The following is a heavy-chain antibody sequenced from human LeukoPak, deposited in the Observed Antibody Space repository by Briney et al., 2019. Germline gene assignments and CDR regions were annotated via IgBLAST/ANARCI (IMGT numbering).Heavy chain of an antibody. CDR3: ARALGGFDWSFDY. Sequence: GGSLRLSCAASGFTVSSNYMSWVRQAPGKGLEWVSVIYSGGSTYYADSVKGRFTISIDNSKNTLYLQMNSLRAEDTAVYYCARALGGFDWSFDYWGQGTLVTVSS. D-gene: IGHD3-9*01. J-gene: IGHJ4*02. CDR1: GFTVSSNY. CDR2: IYSGGST. V-gene: IGHV3-66*02.